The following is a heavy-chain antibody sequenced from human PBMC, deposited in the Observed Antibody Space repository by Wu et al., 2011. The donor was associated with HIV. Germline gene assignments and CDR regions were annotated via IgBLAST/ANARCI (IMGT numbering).Heavy chain of an antibody. CDR3: ARGLSVHFDWLFDSDFDY. V-gene: IGHV1-46*01. D-gene: IGHD3-9*01. J-gene: IGHJ4*02. CDR2: INPSGVA. Sequence: FTSYGISWVRQAPGQGLERMGIINPSGVAHLRTEVPGQSHHDQGQSTSTVYMELSSLRSEDTAVYYCARGLSVHFDWLFDSDFDYWGQGTLVTVSS. CDR1: FTSYG.